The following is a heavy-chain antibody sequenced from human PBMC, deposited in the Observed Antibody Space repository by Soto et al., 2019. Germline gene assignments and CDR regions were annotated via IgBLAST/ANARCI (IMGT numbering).Heavy chain of an antibody. CDR1: GGSISSSSYY. V-gene: IGHV4-39*01. D-gene: IGHD3-10*01. Sequence: QLQLQESGPGLVKPSETLSLTCTVSGGSISSSSYYWGWIRQPPGKGLEWIGSIYYSGSTYYNPSLKSRVTISVDTSKNQFSLKLSSVTAADTAVYYCARRPTLLWFGEFSLGYGMDVWGQGTTVTVSS. CDR3: ARRPTLLWFGEFSLGYGMDV. CDR2: IYYSGST. J-gene: IGHJ6*02.